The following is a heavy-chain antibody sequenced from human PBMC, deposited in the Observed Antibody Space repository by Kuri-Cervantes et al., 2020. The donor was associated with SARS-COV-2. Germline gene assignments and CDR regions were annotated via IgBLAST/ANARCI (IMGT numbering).Heavy chain of an antibody. D-gene: IGHD3-22*01. CDR3: ARDRRYDSSGYYWPGLDP. J-gene: IGHJ5*02. CDR1: GFTFSSYSM. CDR2: IHHSGST. V-gene: IGHV4-55*08. Sequence: ESLKISCAASGFTFSSYSMNWVRQAPGKGLEWIGEIHHSGSTYYNPSLKSRITMSVDTSKNQFYLKLSSVTAADTAVYYCARDRRYDSSGYYWPGLDPWGQGTLVTVSS.